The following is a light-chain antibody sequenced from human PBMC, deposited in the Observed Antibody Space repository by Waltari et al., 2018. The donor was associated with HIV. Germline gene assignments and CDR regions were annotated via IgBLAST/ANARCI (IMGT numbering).Light chain of an antibody. V-gene: IGLV3-25*03. CDR1: ALPKQY. J-gene: IGLJ3*02. CDR3: QSADNSGWV. CDR2: KDT. Sequence: SYELTQPPSVSVSPGQTARITCSGDALPKQYAYWYQQKPGQAPVLVIYKDTERPSGIPERFSGSSSWTTVTLTIGGVQAEDEADYYCQSADNSGWVFGGGTKLSVL.